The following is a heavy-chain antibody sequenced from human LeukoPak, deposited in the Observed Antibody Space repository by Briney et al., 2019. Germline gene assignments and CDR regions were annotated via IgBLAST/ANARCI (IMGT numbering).Heavy chain of an antibody. J-gene: IGHJ6*02. CDR3: ASAGGTIFGVEYYCYGMDV. CDR1: GGSISSSSYY. Sequence: SETLSLTCTVSGGSISSSSYYWGWIRQPPGKGLEWIGSIYYSGSTYYNPSLKSRVTISVDTSKNQFSLKLSSVTAADTAVYYCASAGGTIFGVEYYCYGMDVWGQGTTVTVSS. CDR2: IYYSGST. V-gene: IGHV4-39*01. D-gene: IGHD3-3*01.